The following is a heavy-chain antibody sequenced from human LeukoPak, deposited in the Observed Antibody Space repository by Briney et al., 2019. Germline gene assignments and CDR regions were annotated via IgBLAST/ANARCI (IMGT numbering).Heavy chain of an antibody. Sequence: PGGSLRLSCAASGFTCATYSMYWVRQAPGKGLEWVSSISSSGGTTYYADSVKGRFTISRDSSKNTLSLQMNSLRADDTAVYYCAKAAPSRATQHWGQGTLVTVSS. CDR3: AKAAPSRATQH. V-gene: IGHV3-23*01. CDR1: GFTCATYS. CDR2: ISSSGGTT. J-gene: IGHJ1*01.